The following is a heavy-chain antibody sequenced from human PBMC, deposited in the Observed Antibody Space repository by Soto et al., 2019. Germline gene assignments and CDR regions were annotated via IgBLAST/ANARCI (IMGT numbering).Heavy chain of an antibody. Sequence: ASVKVSCKASGYTFTGYYMHWVRQAPGQGLEWMGGINPNSGGTNYAQKFQGRVTMTRDTSISTAYMKLSRLRSDDTAVYSCASPPMRYCSGGSCRLGRYYFDYWGQGTLVTVSS. CDR1: GYTFTGYY. J-gene: IGHJ4*02. D-gene: IGHD2-15*01. CDR2: INPNSGGT. V-gene: IGHV1-2*02. CDR3: ASPPMRYCSGGSCRLGRYYFDY.